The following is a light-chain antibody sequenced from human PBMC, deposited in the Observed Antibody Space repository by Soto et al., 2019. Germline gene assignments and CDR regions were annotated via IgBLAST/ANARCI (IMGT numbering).Light chain of an antibody. CDR2: TTN. V-gene: IGLV8-61*01. CDR3: LLYMGGGIWV. CDR1: AAAVSTNSY. Sequence: QAVVTQEPSVSVSPGRTVTLTCSWSAAAVSTNSYAIWYQQPPGQAPRPLIYTTNTRSSGVSDRFSGSILGNKAALTITGAQADDEADYYWLLYMGGGIWVFGGGAKLTVL. J-gene: IGLJ3*02.